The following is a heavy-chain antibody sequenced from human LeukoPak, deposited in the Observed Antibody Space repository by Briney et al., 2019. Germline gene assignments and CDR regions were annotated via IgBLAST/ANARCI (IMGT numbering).Heavy chain of an antibody. D-gene: IGHD1-26*01. V-gene: IGHV1-69*13. J-gene: IGHJ3*02. Sequence: SVKVSCKASGGTFSSYAISWVRQAPGQGLEWMGGIIPIFGTANYAQKFQGRVTITADESTSTAYMELSSLRSEDTAVYYCARGHLVIVGATGVAFDIWGQGTMVTVS. CDR1: GGTFSSYA. CDR2: IIPIFGTA. CDR3: ARGHLVIVGATGVAFDI.